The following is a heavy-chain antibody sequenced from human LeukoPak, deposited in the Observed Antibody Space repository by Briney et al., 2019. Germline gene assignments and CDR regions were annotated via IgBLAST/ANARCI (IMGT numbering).Heavy chain of an antibody. Sequence: SGPTLVNPTQTLTLTCTFSGFSLSTSGVGVGWIRQPPGKALEWPALIYWNDDKRYSPSLKSRLTITKDTSKNQVVLTMTNMDPVDTATYYCAHSTGSGSYYPPTYYFDYWGQGTLVTVSS. J-gene: IGHJ4*02. V-gene: IGHV2-5*01. CDR1: GFSLSTSGVG. CDR2: IYWNDDK. CDR3: AHSTGSGSYYPPTYYFDY. D-gene: IGHD3-10*01.